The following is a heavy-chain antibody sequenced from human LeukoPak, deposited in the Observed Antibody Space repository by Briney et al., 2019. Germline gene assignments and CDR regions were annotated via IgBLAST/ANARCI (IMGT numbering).Heavy chain of an antibody. J-gene: IGHJ4*02. Sequence: SETLSLTCTVSGGSISSSSYYWGWIRQPPGKGLEWIGSIYYSGSTYYNPSLKSRVTISVDTSKNQFSLKLSSVTAADTAVYYCARHDAYYYDSSGYYPLGVGIDYWGQGTLVAVSS. CDR1: GGSISSSSYY. D-gene: IGHD3-22*01. V-gene: IGHV4-39*01. CDR2: IYYSGST. CDR3: ARHDAYYYDSSGYYPLGVGIDY.